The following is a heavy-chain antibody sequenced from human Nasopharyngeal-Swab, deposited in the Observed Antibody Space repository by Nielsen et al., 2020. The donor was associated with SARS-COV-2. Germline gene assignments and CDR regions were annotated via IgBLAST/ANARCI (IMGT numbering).Heavy chain of an antibody. CDR3: ARVPTVGGDYTDGDHWFDP. CDR1: GYTFTSYY. D-gene: IGHD4-17*01. V-gene: IGHV1-46*01. Sequence: ASVKVSCEASGYTFTSYYMHWVRQAPGQGLEWMGIINPSGGSTSYAQKFQGRVTMTRDTSTSTVYMELSSLRSEDTAVYYCARVPTVGGDYTDGDHWFDPWGQGTLVTVSS. J-gene: IGHJ5*02. CDR2: INPSGGST.